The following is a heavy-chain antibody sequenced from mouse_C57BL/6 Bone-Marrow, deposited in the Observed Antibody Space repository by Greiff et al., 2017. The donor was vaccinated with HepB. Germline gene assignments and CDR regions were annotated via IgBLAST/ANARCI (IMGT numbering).Heavy chain of an antibody. CDR1: GYSFTGYF. J-gene: IGHJ2*01. V-gene: IGHV1-20*01. CDR2: INPYNGDT. Sequence: VQLKQSGPELVKPGDSVKISCKASGYSFTGYFMNWVMQSHGKSLEWIGRINPYNGDTFYNQKFKGKATLTVDKSSSTAHMELRSLTSEDSAVYYCARGEGRREYYFDYWGQGTTLTVSS. D-gene: IGHD3-3*01. CDR3: ARGEGRREYYFDY.